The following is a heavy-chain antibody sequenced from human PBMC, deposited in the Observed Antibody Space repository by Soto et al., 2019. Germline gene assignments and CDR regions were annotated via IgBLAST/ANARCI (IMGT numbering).Heavy chain of an antibody. D-gene: IGHD3-10*01. Sequence: QVQLQQWGAGLLKPSETLSLTCAVYGGSFSGYYWSWIRQPPGKGLEWIGEINHSGSTNDNPSLKSRVTISVDTSKNQFSLKLSSVTAADTAVYYCARGSPPPYGSGSYPLWYYYGMDVWGQGTTVTVSS. J-gene: IGHJ6*02. CDR3: ARGSPPPYGSGSYPLWYYYGMDV. CDR2: INHSGST. CDR1: GGSFSGYY. V-gene: IGHV4-34*01.